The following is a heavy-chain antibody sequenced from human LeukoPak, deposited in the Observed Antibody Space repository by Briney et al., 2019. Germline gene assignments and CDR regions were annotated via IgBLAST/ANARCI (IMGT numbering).Heavy chain of an antibody. CDR2: INPNSGGT. CDR1: GYTFIGYY. J-gene: IGHJ4*02. CDR3: ARDEGYCSSTSCSFDY. V-gene: IGHV1-2*02. D-gene: IGHD2-2*01. Sequence: ASVKVSCKASGYTFIGYYMHWVRQAPGQGLEWMGWINPNSGGTNYAQKFQGRVTMTRDRSISTAYMELSRLRSDDTAVYYCARDEGYCSSTSCSFDYWGQGTLVTVSS.